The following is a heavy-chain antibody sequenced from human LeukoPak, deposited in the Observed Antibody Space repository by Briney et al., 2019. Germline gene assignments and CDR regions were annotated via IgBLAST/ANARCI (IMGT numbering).Heavy chain of an antibody. Sequence: SETLSLTCTVSGGSISSSGYYWGWIRQPPGKGLEWIGNIYYTGSTYYNPSLKSRVTISVDTSKNQFSLKLSSVTAADTAVYYCARHSRTVGSVGIDPWGQGTLVAVSS. J-gene: IGHJ5*02. D-gene: IGHD4-23*01. CDR1: GGSISSSGYY. CDR3: ARHSRTVGSVGIDP. V-gene: IGHV4-39*01. CDR2: IYYTGST.